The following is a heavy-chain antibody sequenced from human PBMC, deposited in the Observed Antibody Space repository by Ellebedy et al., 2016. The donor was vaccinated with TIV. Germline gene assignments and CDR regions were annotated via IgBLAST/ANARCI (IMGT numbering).Heavy chain of an antibody. CDR2: IKQDGSEK. Sequence: GESLKISXAASGFTFSTYWMHWVRQAPGKGLEWVANIKQDGSEKHYVDSVKGRFTISRDNAKSPLYLQMNSLRLEDTALYYCSSHVDTSMTHWGQGTLVTVSS. J-gene: IGHJ4*02. V-gene: IGHV3-7*01. CDR1: GFTFSTYW. CDR3: SSHVDTSMTH. D-gene: IGHD5-18*01.